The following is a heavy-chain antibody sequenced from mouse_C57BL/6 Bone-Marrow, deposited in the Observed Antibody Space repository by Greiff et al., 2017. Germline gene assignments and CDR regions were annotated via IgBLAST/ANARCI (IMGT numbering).Heavy chain of an antibody. CDR1: GYTFTDYY. V-gene: IGHV1-26*01. CDR3: ASDYYGSSWYFDY. J-gene: IGHJ2*01. D-gene: IGHD1-1*01. Sequence: VQLQQSGPELVKPGASVKISCKASGYTFTDYYMNWVKQSHGKSLEWIGDINPNNGGTSYNQKLKGKATLTVDKSSSTAYMELRSLTSEYSAVYYCASDYYGSSWYFDYWGQGTILTVSS. CDR2: INPNNGGT.